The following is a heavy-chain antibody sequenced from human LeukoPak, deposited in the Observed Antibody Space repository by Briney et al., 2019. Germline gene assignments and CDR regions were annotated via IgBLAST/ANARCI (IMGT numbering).Heavy chain of an antibody. CDR3: ASGAWATRLHS. D-gene: IGHD5-24*01. V-gene: IGHV4-34*12. CDR1: GESLNYYY. CDR2: VFDGKTT. J-gene: IGHJ4*02. Sequence: PSETLSLTCAVYGESLNYYYWSWIRQSPEKGLEWIGEVFDGKTTNYNPSLKSRVTISAVTSRNQFSLNLKSVTAADTAVYYCASGAWATRLHSWAQGTLVIVSS.